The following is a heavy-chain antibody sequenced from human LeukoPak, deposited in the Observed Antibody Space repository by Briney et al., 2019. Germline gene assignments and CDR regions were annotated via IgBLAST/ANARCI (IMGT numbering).Heavy chain of an antibody. CDR2: ISSSSTYI. J-gene: IGHJ4*02. D-gene: IGHD2-15*01. Sequence: GSLRLSCVASGFTFSSYSMNWVRQAPGKGLEWVSSISSSSTYIYYADSVKGRFTISRDNAKNSLYLQMNSLRAEDTAVYYCARASGGGYYFDYWGQGTLVTVSS. V-gene: IGHV3-21*01. CDR3: ARASGGGYYFDY. CDR1: GFTFSSYS.